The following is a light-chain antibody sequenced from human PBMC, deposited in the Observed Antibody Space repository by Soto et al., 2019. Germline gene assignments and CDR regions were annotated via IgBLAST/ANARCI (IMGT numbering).Light chain of an antibody. CDR3: HQRQSWPRT. Sequence: EIVLTQSPATLSSVPGDRFTLSCRASQAVNTRLAWYQHRPGQAPRLLIYLASNRATGVPARFSGSGSGTDFTLTISDVEPEDFAVYYCHQRQSWPRTFGQGTTVDI. CDR2: LAS. V-gene: IGKV3-11*01. J-gene: IGKJ1*01. CDR1: QAVNTR.